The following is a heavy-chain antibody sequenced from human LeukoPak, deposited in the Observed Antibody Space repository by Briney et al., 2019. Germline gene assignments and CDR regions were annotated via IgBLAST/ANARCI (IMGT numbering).Heavy chain of an antibody. CDR1: SCSILSYL. J-gene: IGHJ3*02. Sequence: PSETLSDTLTDTSCSILSYLWRWLRQPPGKGLEWIGYIYYSGSTNYNPSLKSRVTISVDTSKNQFSLKLSSVTAADTAVYYCANGKTNYGISKEAFDIWGQGTMVTVSS. D-gene: IGHD4/OR15-4a*01. CDR3: ANGKTNYGISKEAFDI. V-gene: IGHV4-59*12. CDR2: IYYSGST.